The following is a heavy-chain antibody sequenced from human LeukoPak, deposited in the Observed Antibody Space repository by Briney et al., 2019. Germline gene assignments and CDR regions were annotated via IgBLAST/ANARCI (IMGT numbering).Heavy chain of an antibody. V-gene: IGHV3-23*01. CDR1: GFTFSSYE. D-gene: IGHD6-19*01. J-gene: IGHJ4*02. CDR3: AKGVAGTLRY. Sequence: GGSLRLSCAASGFTFSSYEMNWVRQAPGKGLEWVSVISGSGGSTYYADSVKGRFTISRDNSKNTLYLQMNSLRAEDTAVYYCAKGVAGTLRYWGQGTLVTVSS. CDR2: ISGSGGST.